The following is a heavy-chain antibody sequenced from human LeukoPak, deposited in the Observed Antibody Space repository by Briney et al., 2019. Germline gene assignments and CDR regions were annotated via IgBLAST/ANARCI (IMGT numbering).Heavy chain of an antibody. J-gene: IGHJ4*02. V-gene: IGHV3-23*01. Sequence: GGSLRLSCAASGFTYSSCSMSWVRQTPGKGLEWVSDISGSAGSTYYADSVKGRFTISRDNSKNTLYLQMNSLRAEDTAVYYCAKLGVTTSFFDYWGQGTLVTVSS. CDR2: ISGSAGST. CDR1: GFTYSSCS. D-gene: IGHD2-21*02. CDR3: AKLGVTTSFFDY.